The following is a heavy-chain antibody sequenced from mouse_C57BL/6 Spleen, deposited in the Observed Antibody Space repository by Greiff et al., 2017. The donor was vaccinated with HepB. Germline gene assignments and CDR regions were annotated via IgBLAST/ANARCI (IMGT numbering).Heavy chain of an antibody. CDR2: INPGSGGT. V-gene: IGHV1-54*01. J-gene: IGHJ2*01. Sequence: QVQLKESGAELVRPGTSVKVSCKASGYAFTNYLIEWVKQRPGQGLEWIGVINPGSGGTNYNEKFKGKATLTADKSSSTAYMQLSSLTSEDSAVYFCARSETGARDYWGQGTTLTVSS. D-gene: IGHD4-1*01. CDR3: ARSETGARDY. CDR1: GYAFTNYL.